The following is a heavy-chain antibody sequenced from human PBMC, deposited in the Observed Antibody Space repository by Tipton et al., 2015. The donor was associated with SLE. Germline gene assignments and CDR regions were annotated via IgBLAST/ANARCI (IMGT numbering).Heavy chain of an antibody. CDR3: ARHKLGFSWSYFDS. J-gene: IGHJ4*02. CDR1: GGSISSYY. D-gene: IGHD3-3*01. Sequence: TLSLTCTVSGGSISSYYWSWIRQPPGKGLEWIGYTYYSGSTNYNPSLKSRVTISVDTSKNQFSLKLSSVTAADTAVYYCARHKLGFSWSYFDSWGQGTLVTVSS. V-gene: IGHV4-59*01. CDR2: TYYSGST.